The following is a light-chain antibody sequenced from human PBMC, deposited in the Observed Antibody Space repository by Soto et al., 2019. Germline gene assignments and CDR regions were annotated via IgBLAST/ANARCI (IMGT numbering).Light chain of an antibody. CDR1: QSVSSY. CDR3: QLYGISPH. CDR2: GAS. Sequence: EIVLTQSPATLSLSPGERATLSCRASQSVSSYLAWYQQKPGQAPRLLIYGASNRATGIPDRFSGSASGTDLTLTINRLEPEDFAVYYCQLYGISPHFGQGTRLEI. V-gene: IGKV3-20*01. J-gene: IGKJ5*01.